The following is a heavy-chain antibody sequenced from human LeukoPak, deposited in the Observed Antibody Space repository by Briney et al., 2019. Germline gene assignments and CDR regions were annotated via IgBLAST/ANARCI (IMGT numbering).Heavy chain of an antibody. CDR1: GYIFTSYA. CDR2: INGGNGNT. Sequence: ASVKVSCKASGYIFTSYAMHWVRQAPGQRLEWMGWINGGNGNTKYPQKFQGRVTITRDTSASTAYMELSSLRSEDTAVYYCARGQRTGSSGWYFRYYYYGMDVWGQGTTVTVSS. D-gene: IGHD6-19*01. V-gene: IGHV1-3*01. CDR3: ARGQRTGSSGWYFRYYYYGMDV. J-gene: IGHJ6*02.